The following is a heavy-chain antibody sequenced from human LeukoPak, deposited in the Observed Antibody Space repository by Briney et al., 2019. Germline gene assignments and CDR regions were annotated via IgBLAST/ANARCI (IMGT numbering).Heavy chain of an antibody. J-gene: IGHJ4*02. CDR3: ARDLNGSGDY. CDR2: ISYDGGNE. CDR1: GLTFSGYT. V-gene: IGHV3-30-3*01. D-gene: IGHD3-10*01. Sequence: PGGSRRPSCAASGLTFSGYTMHWVRQAPGKGLEWVAVISYDGGNEYYVDSVKGRFTISRDNSKNPLYLQMNSLRPEDTAVYYCARDLNGSGDYWGQGTLVTVSS.